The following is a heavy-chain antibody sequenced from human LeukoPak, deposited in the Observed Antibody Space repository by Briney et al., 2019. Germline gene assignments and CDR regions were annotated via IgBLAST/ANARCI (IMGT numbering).Heavy chain of an antibody. D-gene: IGHD4-17*01. CDR3: ARARWTSTVTTYYLDF. CDR1: GCTFSDYA. J-gene: IGHJ4*02. Sequence: ASVKVSCKTSGCTFSDYAIQWVRQAPGQRLEWMGWINAGNGKIRYSQKFQDRVTISRDTSATTAYLDLSSLKSEDTAVYYCARARWTSTVTTYYLDFWGQGTLVTVSS. CDR2: INAGNGKI. V-gene: IGHV1-3*01.